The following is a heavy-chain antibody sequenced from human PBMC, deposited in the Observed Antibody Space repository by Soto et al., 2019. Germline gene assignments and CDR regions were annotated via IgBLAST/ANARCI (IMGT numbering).Heavy chain of an antibody. D-gene: IGHD5-12*01. CDR3: ANGYSGYDHADSENDY. Sequence: EVQLVESGGGLVQPGGSLRLSCAASGFTFSSYSMNWVRQAPGKGLEWVSYISSSSSTIYYADSVKGRFTISRDNAKNSLYLQMNSLRDEDTAVYYCANGYSGYDHADSENDYWGQGTLVTVSS. J-gene: IGHJ4*02. CDR1: GFTFSSYS. V-gene: IGHV3-48*02. CDR2: ISSSSSTI.